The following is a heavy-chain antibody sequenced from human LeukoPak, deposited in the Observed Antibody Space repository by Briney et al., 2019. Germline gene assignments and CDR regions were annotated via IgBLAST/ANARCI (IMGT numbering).Heavy chain of an antibody. CDR3: ARDSSSWFDY. Sequence: TGGSLRLSCAASEFSVGSNYMTWVRQAPGKGLEWVSLIYSGGSTYYADSVKGRFTISRDNAKNSLYLQMNSLRAEDTAVYYCARDSSSWFDYWGQGTLVTVSS. V-gene: IGHV3-66*01. CDR2: IYSGGST. J-gene: IGHJ4*02. D-gene: IGHD6-13*01. CDR1: EFSVGSNY.